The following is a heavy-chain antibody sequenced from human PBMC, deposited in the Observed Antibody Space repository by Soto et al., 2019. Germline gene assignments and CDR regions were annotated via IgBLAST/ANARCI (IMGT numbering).Heavy chain of an antibody. Sequence: GGSLRLSCAASGFTFSSYGMHWVRQAPGKGLEWVAVIWYDGSNKYYADSVKGRFTISRDNSKNTLYLQMNSLRAEDTAVYYCARDGSSIAALVYWGQGTLVTVSS. D-gene: IGHD6-6*01. J-gene: IGHJ4*02. CDR2: IWYDGSNK. CDR3: ARDGSSIAALVY. V-gene: IGHV3-33*01. CDR1: GFTFSSYG.